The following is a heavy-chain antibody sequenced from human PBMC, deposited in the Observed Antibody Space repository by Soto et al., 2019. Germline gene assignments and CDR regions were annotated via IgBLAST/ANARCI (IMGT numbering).Heavy chain of an antibody. J-gene: IGHJ3*02. CDR1: GYPFTGYY. Sequence: XSVKVSCKASGYPFTGYYMHWVRQAPGQGLEWMGWINPNSGGTNYAQKFQGRVTMTRDTSISTAYMELSRLRSDDTAVYYCARDVLAPGAFDIWGQGTMVTVSS. CDR2: INPNSGGT. V-gene: IGHV1-2*02. CDR3: ARDVLAPGAFDI. D-gene: IGHD3-3*01.